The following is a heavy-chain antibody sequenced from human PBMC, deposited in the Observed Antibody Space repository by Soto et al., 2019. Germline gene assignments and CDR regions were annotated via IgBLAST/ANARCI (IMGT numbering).Heavy chain of an antibody. CDR3: ARAPNTHYYDGSGNSYGVTAFDL. CDR1: GGSISSGDYY. V-gene: IGHV4-30-4*01. J-gene: IGHJ3*01. CDR2: INYSGST. D-gene: IGHD3-22*01. Sequence: KTSETLSLTCTVSGGSISSGDYYWSWIRQPPGKGLEWIGNINYSGSTSYNPSLKSRVTISADMSKNHFSLKLSSVTAADTAVYYCARAPNTHYYDGSGNSYGVTAFDLWAQGTMVTVSS.